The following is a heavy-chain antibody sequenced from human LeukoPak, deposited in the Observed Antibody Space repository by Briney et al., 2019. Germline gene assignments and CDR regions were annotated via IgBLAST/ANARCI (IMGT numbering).Heavy chain of an antibody. Sequence: GRSLRLSCAASGFTFNGFGMHWVRQTLGKGLEWVAVISYDGSDQSYADSVKGRFSVSRDNSKNTLSLQMNSLRAEDTAVYYCAKDGVRGALDAFDIWGQGTMVTVSS. D-gene: IGHD1-26*01. CDR2: ISYDGSDQ. V-gene: IGHV3-30*18. CDR1: GFTFNGFG. J-gene: IGHJ3*02. CDR3: AKDGVRGALDAFDI.